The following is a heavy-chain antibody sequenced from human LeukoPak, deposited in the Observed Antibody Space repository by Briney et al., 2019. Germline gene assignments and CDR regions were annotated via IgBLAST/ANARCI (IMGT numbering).Heavy chain of an antibody. J-gene: IGHJ4*02. CDR1: GFTFSSYS. CDR2: ISSSSSTI. D-gene: IGHD1-1*01. V-gene: IGHV3-48*01. Sequence: GGSLRLSCAASGFTFSSYSMNWVRQAPGKGLEWVSYISSSSSTIYYADSVKGRFTISRDNAKNSLYLQMNSLRAEDTAVYYCAKDRSNERGFFDYWGQGTLVTVSS. CDR3: AKDRSNERGFFDY.